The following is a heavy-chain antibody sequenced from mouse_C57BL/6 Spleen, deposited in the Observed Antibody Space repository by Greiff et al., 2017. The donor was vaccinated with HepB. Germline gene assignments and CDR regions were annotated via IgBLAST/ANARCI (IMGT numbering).Heavy chain of an antibody. Sequence: VQLQQPGAELVMPGASVKLSCKASGYTFTSYWMHWVKQRPGQGLEWIGEIDPSDSYTNYNQKFKGKSTLTVDKSSSTAYMQLSSLTSEDSAVYYCAGGGDYYGNYDYAMDYWGQGTSVTVSS. J-gene: IGHJ4*01. CDR2: IDPSDSYT. V-gene: IGHV1-69*01. CDR1: GYTFTSYW. CDR3: AGGGDYYGNYDYAMDY. D-gene: IGHD2-1*01.